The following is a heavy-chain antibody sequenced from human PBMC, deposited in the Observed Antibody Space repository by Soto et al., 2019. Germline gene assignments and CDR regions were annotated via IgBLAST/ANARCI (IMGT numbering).Heavy chain of an antibody. CDR2: IWYRGRDI. D-gene: IGHD1-26*01. CDR3: ARDQGGQSGNFIFDN. CDR1: GFTFSDYV. V-gene: IGHV3-33*01. Sequence: AGGSLRLSCAASGFTFSDYVMHWVRQAPGKGLEWVAVIWYRGRDIFYADSVKGRFTISRDNSKNTLYLQLNSLRAEDTAVYYCARDQGGQSGNFIFDNWGQGTLVTVSS. J-gene: IGHJ4*02.